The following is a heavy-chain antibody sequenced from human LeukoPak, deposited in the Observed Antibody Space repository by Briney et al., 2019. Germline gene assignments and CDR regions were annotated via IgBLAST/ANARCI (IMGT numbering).Heavy chain of an antibody. CDR2: IKGDGTST. Sequence: GGSLRLSCTVSGFTFSTHWMRRVRQAPGKGLVWVSHIKGDGTSTNYADSVKGRFTISRDNAKNTLFLQMNSLRAEDTAVYYCARDGLAAAADYWGQGTLVTVSS. D-gene: IGHD6-13*01. CDR3: ARDGLAAAADY. J-gene: IGHJ4*02. CDR1: GFTFSTHW. V-gene: IGHV3-74*01.